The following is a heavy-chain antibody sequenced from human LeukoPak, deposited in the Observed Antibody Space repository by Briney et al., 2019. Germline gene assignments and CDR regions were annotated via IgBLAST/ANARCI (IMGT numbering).Heavy chain of an antibody. CDR3: ARGRASIVVVPAATPSDY. CDR2: INHSGST. D-gene: IGHD2-2*01. CDR1: GGSFSGYY. V-gene: IGHV4-34*01. J-gene: IGHJ4*02. Sequence: SETLSLTCAVYGGSFSGYYWSWIRQPPGKGLEWIGEINHSGSTNYNPSLKSRVTISVDTSKNQFSLKLSSVTAADTAVYYCARGRASIVVVPAATPSDYWGQGTLVTVSS.